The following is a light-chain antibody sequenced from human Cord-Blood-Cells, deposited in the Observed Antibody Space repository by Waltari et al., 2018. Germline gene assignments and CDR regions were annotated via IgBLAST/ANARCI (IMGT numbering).Light chain of an antibody. J-gene: IGKJ4*01. CDR1: QSVSSY. Sequence: EIVLTQSPATLSLSPAERATLSCRASQSVSSYLAWYQQKPGQAPRLLIYDASNRATGIPARFSGSESETDFTLTISSLEPEDFAVYYCQQRSNCPLTFGAGTKVEIK. CDR2: DAS. CDR3: QQRSNCPLT. V-gene: IGKV3-11*01.